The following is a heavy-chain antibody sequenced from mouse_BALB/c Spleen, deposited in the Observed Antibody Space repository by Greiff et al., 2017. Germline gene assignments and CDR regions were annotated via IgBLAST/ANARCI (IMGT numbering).Heavy chain of an antibody. CDR2: ISYSGST. CDR3: ARRTTADWYFDV. J-gene: IGHJ1*01. CDR1: GYSITSDYA. Sequence: EVKLQESGPGLVKPSQSLSLTCTVTGYSITSDYAWNWIRQFPGNKLEWMGYISYSGSTSYNPSLKSRISITRDTSKNQFFLQLNSVTTEDTATYYCARRTTADWYFDVWGAGTTVTVSS. D-gene: IGHD1-2*01. V-gene: IGHV3-2*02.